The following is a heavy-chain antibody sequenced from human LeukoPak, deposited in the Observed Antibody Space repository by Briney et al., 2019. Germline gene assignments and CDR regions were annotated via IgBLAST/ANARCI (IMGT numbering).Heavy chain of an antibody. V-gene: IGHV1-24*01. CDR3: ATKEPVGVPDATYFDY. Sequence: ASVKVSCKVSGYTLTELSMHWVRQAPGKGLEWMGGFDPEDGETIYAQKFQGRVTMTEDTSTDTAYMELSSLRSEDTAVYYCATKEPVGVPDATYFDYWGQGTLVTVSS. CDR1: GYTLTELS. CDR2: FDPEDGET. D-gene: IGHD2-2*01. J-gene: IGHJ4*02.